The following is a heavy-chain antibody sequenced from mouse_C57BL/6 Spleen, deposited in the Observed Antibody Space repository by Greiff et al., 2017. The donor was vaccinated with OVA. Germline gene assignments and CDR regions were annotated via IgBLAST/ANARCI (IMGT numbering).Heavy chain of an antibody. CDR1: GYTFTSYW. CDR2: IDPSDSET. J-gene: IGHJ3*01. D-gene: IGHD1-1*01. V-gene: IGHV1-52*01. Sequence: QVQLQQPGAELVRPGSSVKLSCKASGYTFTSYWMHWVKQRPIQGLEWIGNIDPSDSETHYNQKFKDKATLTVEKSSSTAYMQLSSLTSEDSAVYYCGRGGACYYGSSGEFAYWGQGTLVTVSA. CDR3: GRGGACYYGSSGEFAY.